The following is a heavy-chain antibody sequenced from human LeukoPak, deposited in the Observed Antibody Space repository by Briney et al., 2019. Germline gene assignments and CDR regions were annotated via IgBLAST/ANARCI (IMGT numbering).Heavy chain of an antibody. CDR2: IYYSGST. Sequence: PSETLSLTCTVSGGSISNKYWSWIRQPPGKGLEWIGYIYYSGSTNYNPSLKSRVTILVDTSKNQFSLKLSSVTAADTAVYYCARSHGSGSYYNLNDYWGQGTLVTVSS. V-gene: IGHV4-59*01. J-gene: IGHJ4*02. CDR3: ARSHGSGSYYNLNDY. CDR1: GGSISNKY. D-gene: IGHD3-10*01.